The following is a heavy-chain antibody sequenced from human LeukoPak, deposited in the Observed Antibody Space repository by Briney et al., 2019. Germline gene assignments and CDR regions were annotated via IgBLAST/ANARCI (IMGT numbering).Heavy chain of an antibody. CDR1: GFTFSSYA. CDR3: ARDYYDSSGYPSFDY. D-gene: IGHD3-22*01. J-gene: IGHJ4*02. V-gene: IGHV3-30*04. Sequence: GGSLRLSCAASGFTFSSYATHWVRQAPGKGLEWVAVISYDGSNKYYADSVKSRFTISRDNSKNTLYLQMNSLRAEDTAVYYCARDYYDSSGYPSFDYWGQGTLVTVSS. CDR2: ISYDGSNK.